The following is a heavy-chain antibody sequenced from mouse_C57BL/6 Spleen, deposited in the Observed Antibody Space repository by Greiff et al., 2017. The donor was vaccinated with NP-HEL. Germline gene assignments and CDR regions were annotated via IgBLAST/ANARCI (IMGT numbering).Heavy chain of an antibody. CDR2: IDPSDSYT. V-gene: IGHV1-69*01. CDR1: GYTFTSYW. D-gene: IGHD1-1*01. J-gene: IGHJ2*01. Sequence: VQLQQPGAELVMPGASVKLSCKASGYTFTSYWMHWVKQRPGQGLEWIGEIDPSDSYTNYNQKFKGKSTLTVDKSSSTAYMQLSSLTSEDSAVYYCARGGGYYGSSYTFDYWGQGTTLTVSS. CDR3: ARGGGYYGSSYTFDY.